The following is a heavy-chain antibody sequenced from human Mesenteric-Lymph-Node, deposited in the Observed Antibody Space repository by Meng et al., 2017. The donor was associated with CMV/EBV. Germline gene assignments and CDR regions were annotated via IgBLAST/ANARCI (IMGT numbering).Heavy chain of an antibody. CDR2: FYSDYST. CDR3: ARDLHRPYREWLSQEYYYYGMDV. Sequence: GESLKISCAASGFTVSSNYMNWVRQAPGKGLEWVSAFYSDYSTSYADSVKGRFTISRDNSKNTLYLQMNSLRAEDTAVYYCARDLHRPYREWLSQEYYYYGMDVWGQGTTVTVSS. J-gene: IGHJ6*02. V-gene: IGHV3-53*01. D-gene: IGHD3-3*01. CDR1: GFTVSSNY.